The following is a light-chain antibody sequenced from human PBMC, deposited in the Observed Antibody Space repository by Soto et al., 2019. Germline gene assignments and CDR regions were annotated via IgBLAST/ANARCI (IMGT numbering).Light chain of an antibody. J-gene: IGKJ1*01. CDR2: DAS. CDR3: HQYNDWPPWT. Sequence: EIVLTPSPATLSLSPGQRATVSCRASQSVSSYVAWYQQKPDQAPRLLIYDASNRATGIPVRFSGSGSETEFTLTIRSLQSEDFALYYCHQYNDWPPWTFGQGTKVDIK. CDR1: QSVSSY. V-gene: IGKV3-15*01.